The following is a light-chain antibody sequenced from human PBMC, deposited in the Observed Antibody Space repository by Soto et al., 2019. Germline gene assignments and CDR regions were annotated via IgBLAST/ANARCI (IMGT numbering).Light chain of an antibody. Sequence: EIALTQSPATLSLSPGERVTLSCRASQSVSTYLAWFQHKPGQAPRLLIYDASTRATGIPARFSGSGSGTDFTLTISSLEPEDFAVYYCQQRSNWPLTFGGGTKVEIK. J-gene: IGKJ4*01. CDR1: QSVSTY. CDR3: QQRSNWPLT. CDR2: DAS. V-gene: IGKV3-11*01.